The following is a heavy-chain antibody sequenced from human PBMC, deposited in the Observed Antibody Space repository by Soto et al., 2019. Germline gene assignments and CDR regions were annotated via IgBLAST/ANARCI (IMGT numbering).Heavy chain of an antibody. CDR2: IYYSGST. CDR3: ARILGYCTNGVCYTDAFDI. Sequence: QLQLQESGPGLVKPSETLSLTCTVSGGSISSSSYYWGWIRQPPGKGLEWIGSIYYSGSTYYNPSLKSRVTISVDTSKNKFSLKLSSVTAADTAVYYCARILGYCTNGVCYTDAFDIWGQGTMVTVSS. J-gene: IGHJ3*02. V-gene: IGHV4-39*01. D-gene: IGHD2-8*01. CDR1: GGSISSSSYY.